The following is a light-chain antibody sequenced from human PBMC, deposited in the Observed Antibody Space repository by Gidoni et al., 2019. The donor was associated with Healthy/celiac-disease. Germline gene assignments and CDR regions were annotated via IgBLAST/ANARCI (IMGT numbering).Light chain of an antibody. V-gene: IGKV1-39*01. CDR1: QSISSY. J-gene: IGKJ2*01. Sequence: DLHTTQSLSSLSASIGDRRTITSRASQSISSYLNGYQQKPGKAPKHLIYAASSLQSGVPSRFSGSGSGTDFTITISSLQPEEVATYYCQQSYSTPPYTFGQGTKLEIK. CDR2: AAS. CDR3: QQSYSTPPYT.